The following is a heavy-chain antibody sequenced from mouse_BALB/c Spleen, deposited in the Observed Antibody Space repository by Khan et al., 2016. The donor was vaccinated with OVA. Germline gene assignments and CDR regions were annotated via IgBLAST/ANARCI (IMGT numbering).Heavy chain of an antibody. J-gene: IGHJ2*01. V-gene: IGHV5-12-1*01. D-gene: IGHD1-1*01. Sequence: EVELVESGGGLVKPGGSLKLSCAASGFAFSNYDISWVRQTPEKRLEWVAYINISGGSTYYPDTVKGRFTISRDNAKNTLYLQMSSLKSEDTAMYYCARGLLRFPYFDFWGQGTTLTVSS. CDR2: INISGGST. CDR1: GFAFSNYD. CDR3: ARGLLRFPYFDF.